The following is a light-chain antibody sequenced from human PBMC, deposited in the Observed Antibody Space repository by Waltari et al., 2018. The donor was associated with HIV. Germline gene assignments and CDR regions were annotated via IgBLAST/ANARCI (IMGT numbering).Light chain of an antibody. J-gene: IGLJ2*01. Sequence: QSALTQPPSASGSPGQSVTISCTGTSNDVGGYNSVSWYQQHPGKAPKLMIYEVSERPSGFPDRFSGSKSGNTASLTVSGLQAEDEADYYCSSYSGGNNFDVVFGGGTKLTVL. V-gene: IGLV2-8*01. CDR1: SNDVGGYNS. CDR2: EVS. CDR3: SSYSGGNNFDVV.